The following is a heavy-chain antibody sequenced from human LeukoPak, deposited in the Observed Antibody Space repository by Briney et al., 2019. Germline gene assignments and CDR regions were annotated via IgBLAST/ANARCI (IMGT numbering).Heavy chain of an antibody. CDR1: GFTFSSYG. V-gene: IGHV3-30*18. CDR2: ISYDGSNK. J-gene: IGHJ6*02. CDR3: AKLVDCSGGSCYSGRDYYYGMDV. Sequence: RTGGSLRLSCAASGFTFSSYGMHWVRQAPGKGLEWVAVISYDGSNKYYADSVKGRFTISRDNSKNTLYLQMNSLRAEDTAVYYCAKLVDCSGGSCYSGRDYYYGMDVWGQGTTVTVSS. D-gene: IGHD2-15*01.